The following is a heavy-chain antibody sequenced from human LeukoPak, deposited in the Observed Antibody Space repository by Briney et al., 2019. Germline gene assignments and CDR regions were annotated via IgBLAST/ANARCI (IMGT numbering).Heavy chain of an antibody. V-gene: IGHV3-7*05. D-gene: IGHD6-13*01. CDR2: IKQDGSEK. CDR3: ASRIAAAARFDY. J-gene: IGHJ4*02. Sequence: GGSLRLSCAASGFTFSSHWMSWVRQAPGKGLEWVANIKQDGSEKDYVDSVKGRFTISRDNAKNSLYLQMNSLRAEDTAIYYCASRIAAAARFDYWGQGTLVTASS. CDR1: GFTFSSHW.